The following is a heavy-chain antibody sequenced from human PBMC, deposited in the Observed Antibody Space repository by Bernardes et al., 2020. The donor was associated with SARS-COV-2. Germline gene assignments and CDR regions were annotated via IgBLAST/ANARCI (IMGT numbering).Heavy chain of an antibody. D-gene: IGHD3-22*01. CDR1: GASVNIGSDY. Sequence: TLSLTCTVPGASVNIGSDYWNWVRQPAGKGLEWIGRIYTSGSTKYNPSLNGRVTISIDRSMNQFSLKLNSVTAADTAVYYCARIKVYYDSNGQPAYYFDYWGQGTLVTVSS. J-gene: IGHJ4*02. CDR3: ARIKVYYDSNGQPAYYFDY. CDR2: IYTSGST. V-gene: IGHV4-61*02.